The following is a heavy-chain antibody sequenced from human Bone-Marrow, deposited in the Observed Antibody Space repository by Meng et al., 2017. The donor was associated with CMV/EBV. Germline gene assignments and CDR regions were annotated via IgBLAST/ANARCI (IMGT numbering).Heavy chain of an antibody. Sequence: ASVKGSCKASGYTFTNYDINWVRQATGQGLEWMGWMNPNSGNTGYAQKFQGRVTMTTDTSTSTAYMELRSLRSDDTAVYYCARAARPRFRFDPWGQGTLVTVSS. V-gene: IGHV1-8*01. CDR1: GYTFTNYD. D-gene: IGHD6-6*01. J-gene: IGHJ5*02. CDR3: ARAARPRFRFDP. CDR2: MNPNSGNT.